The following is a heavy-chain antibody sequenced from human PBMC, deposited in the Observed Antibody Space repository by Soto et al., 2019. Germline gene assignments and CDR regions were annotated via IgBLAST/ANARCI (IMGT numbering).Heavy chain of an antibody. CDR1: GFTFINYA. V-gene: IGHV3-23*01. Sequence: EVQLLGSGGGLVQPGGSLRLSCAGSGFTFINYAMTWVRQAPGKGLEWVSSISNRGSDTYYVDSVKGRFTISRDNSKNTLYLQMNSLKAEDTAVYYCAKDTYSSSWYFWGQGTLVTVSS. J-gene: IGHJ4*02. D-gene: IGHD6-13*01. CDR2: ISNRGSDT. CDR3: AKDTYSSSWYF.